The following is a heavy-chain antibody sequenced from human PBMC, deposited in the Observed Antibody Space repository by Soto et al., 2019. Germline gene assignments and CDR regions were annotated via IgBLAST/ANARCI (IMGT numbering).Heavy chain of an antibody. CDR1: GVSISSGNW. CDR2: IFHDGTA. Sequence: SETLSLICAVSGVSISSGNWLTCVRHTPHSGLDYIGEIFHDGTANYYPSFEIRVAISVHTSKNHFSLKLTSVTAAATATYFCARLVYDTRLNYMFLDFWGQGALLTFSS. V-gene: IGHV4-4*02. D-gene: IGHD2-8*01. J-gene: IGHJ4*02. CDR3: ARLVYDTRLNYMFLDF.